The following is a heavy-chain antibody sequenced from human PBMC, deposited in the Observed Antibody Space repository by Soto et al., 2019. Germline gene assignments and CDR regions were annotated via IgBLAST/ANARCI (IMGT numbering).Heavy chain of an antibody. J-gene: IGHJ3*02. CDR2: ISYDGSNK. D-gene: IGHD6-25*01. CDR3: ARESVLSAFDS. V-gene: IGHV3-30-3*01. CDR1: GFTFSSYA. Sequence: PGGSLRLSCAASGFTFSSYAMHWVRQAPGKGLEWVAVISYDGSNKYYADSVKGRFTISRDNSKNTLYLQMNSLRAEDTAVYYCARESVLSAFDSWGQGTMVTVSS.